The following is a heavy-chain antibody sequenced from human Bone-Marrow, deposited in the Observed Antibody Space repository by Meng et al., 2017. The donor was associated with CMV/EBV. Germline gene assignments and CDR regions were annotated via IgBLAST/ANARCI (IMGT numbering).Heavy chain of an antibody. D-gene: IGHD6-6*01. CDR1: GFTFSSYS. Sequence: GESLKISYAASGFTFSSYSMNWVRQAPGKGLEWVSSISSSSSYIYYADSVKGRFTISRDNAKNSLYLQMNSLRAEDTAVYYCARDFGSSFDYWGQGTLVTVSS. CDR2: ISSSSSYI. CDR3: ARDFGSSFDY. J-gene: IGHJ4*02. V-gene: IGHV3-21*01.